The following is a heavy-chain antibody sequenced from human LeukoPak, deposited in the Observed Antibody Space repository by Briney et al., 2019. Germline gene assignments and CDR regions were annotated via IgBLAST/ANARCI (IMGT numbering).Heavy chain of an antibody. CDR2: ISSSSKYI. D-gene: IGHD5-24*01. J-gene: IGHJ4*02. CDR3: ARDSTIFDY. Sequence: VGSLRLSCAASGFTFSSYSMNWVRQAPGKGLEWVSSISSSSKYIYYTDSMKGRFTISRDNAKNSLYLQMNSLRAEDTAVYYCARDSTIFDYWGQGTLVTVSS. CDR1: GFTFSSYS. V-gene: IGHV3-21*01.